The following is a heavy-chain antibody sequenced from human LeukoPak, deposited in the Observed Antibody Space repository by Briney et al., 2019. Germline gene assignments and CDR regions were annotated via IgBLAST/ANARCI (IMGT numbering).Heavy chain of an antibody. V-gene: IGHV1-69*01. CDR3: ARSPGYSSSWLPFDY. CDR2: IIPIFGTA. Sequence: SVKVSCKASGGTFSSYAISWVRQAPGQGLEWMGGIIPIFGTANYAQKFQGRVTITADESTSTAYMELSSLGSEDTAVYYCARSPGYSSSWLPFDYWGQGTLVTVSS. J-gene: IGHJ4*02. CDR1: GGTFSSYA. D-gene: IGHD6-13*01.